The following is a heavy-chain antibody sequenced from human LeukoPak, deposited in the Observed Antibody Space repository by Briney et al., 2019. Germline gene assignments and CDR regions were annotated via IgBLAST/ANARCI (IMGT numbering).Heavy chain of an antibody. D-gene: IGHD6-13*01. V-gene: IGHV1-2*02. Sequence: ASVKVSCKASGYTFTSYCMHWVRQAPGQGLEWMGWINPNSGVTNYAQKFQGRVTMTRDTSISTAYMELSRLRSDDTAVYSCARSRGLFSSWYADYWGQGTLVTVSS. CDR1: GYTFTSYC. J-gene: IGHJ4*02. CDR3: ARSRGLFSSWYADY. CDR2: INPNSGVT.